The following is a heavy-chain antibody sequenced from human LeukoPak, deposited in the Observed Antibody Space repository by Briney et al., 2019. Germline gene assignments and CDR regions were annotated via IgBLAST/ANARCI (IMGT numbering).Heavy chain of an antibody. CDR2: IYSSGST. J-gene: IGHJ4*02. V-gene: IGHV3-53*01. D-gene: IGHD3-22*01. CDR1: GFIVSSNY. Sequence: GGSLSLSCAASGFIVSSNYMSWVRQAPGKGLEWVSIIYSSGSTYYADSVKGRFTISRDNSKNTLFLQMNSLRAEDTAVYYCASGRYDSNGYYQYYFDYWGQGTLVTVSS. CDR3: ASGRYDSNGYYQYYFDY.